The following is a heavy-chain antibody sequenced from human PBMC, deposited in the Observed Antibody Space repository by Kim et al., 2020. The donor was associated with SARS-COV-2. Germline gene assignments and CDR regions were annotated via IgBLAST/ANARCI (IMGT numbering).Heavy chain of an antibody. D-gene: IGHD6-19*01. CDR3: ASPGGSGWYGYFDL. J-gene: IGHJ2*01. V-gene: IGHV4-4*09. Sequence: NPPLKRRHTIAVDPSKNQFSLKLGSVTAADTAVYYCASPGGSGWYGYFDLWGRGTLVTVSS.